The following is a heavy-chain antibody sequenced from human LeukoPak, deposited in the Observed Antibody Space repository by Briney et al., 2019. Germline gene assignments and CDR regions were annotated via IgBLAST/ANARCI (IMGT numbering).Heavy chain of an antibody. V-gene: IGHV4-38-2*01. Sequence: SETLSLTCAVSDYSISSGYYWGWIRQPPGKGLEWIGSIYHSGNTYYNPSLKSRVTISVDTSKNQFSVKLNSVTAAETAVYYCARVRYYGSGTYPIVGPLDYWGQGTLVSVSS. CDR3: ARVRYYGSGTYPIVGPLDY. J-gene: IGHJ4*02. D-gene: IGHD3-10*01. CDR1: DYSISSGYY. CDR2: IYHSGNT.